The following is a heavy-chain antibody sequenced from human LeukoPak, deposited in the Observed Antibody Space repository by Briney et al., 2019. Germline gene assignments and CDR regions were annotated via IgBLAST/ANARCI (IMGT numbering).Heavy chain of an antibody. V-gene: IGHV3-30*02. CDR1: GFTFSKYG. CDR2: IRHDGTGK. J-gene: IGHJ4*02. Sequence: GGSLRLSCVASGFTFSKYGMHWVRPAAGKGLEWLTFIRHDGTGKYYTGSVKGRFTISRDNSRNTLYLQVDSLAPEDTAVYYCARLMVGQAGVGATHFDYWGQGTLVSVSS. CDR3: ARLMVGQAGVGATHFDY. D-gene: IGHD1-26*01.